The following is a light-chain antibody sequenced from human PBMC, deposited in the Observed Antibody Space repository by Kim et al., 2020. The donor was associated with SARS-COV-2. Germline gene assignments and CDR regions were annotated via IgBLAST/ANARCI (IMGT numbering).Light chain of an antibody. V-gene: IGLV6-57*03. CDR1: SGSVADNF. CDR3: QSYNDISVI. CDR2: DNN. J-gene: IGLJ2*01. Sequence: GKTVTISCARSSGSVADNFVQWYQHRPGSAPSTLIYDNNQRPSGVPDRFSGSIDSSSNSASLTISGLKTDDEADYYCQSYNDISVIFGGGTQLTVL.